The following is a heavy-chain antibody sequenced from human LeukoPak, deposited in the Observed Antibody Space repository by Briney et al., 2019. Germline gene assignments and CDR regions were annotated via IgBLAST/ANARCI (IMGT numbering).Heavy chain of an antibody. CDR2: VTNSGGST. V-gene: IGHV3-23*01. D-gene: IGHD6-13*01. J-gene: IGHJ3*02. Sequence: GESLRLSCAASGFTFTTYAMSWVRQAPGKGLEWVSGVTNSGGSTYYADSVKGRFTISRDNSKNTLYLQMSSLRAEDTAVYYCAKLWSSSRGAFDIWGQGTMVTVSS. CDR3: AKLWSSSRGAFDI. CDR1: GFTFTTYA.